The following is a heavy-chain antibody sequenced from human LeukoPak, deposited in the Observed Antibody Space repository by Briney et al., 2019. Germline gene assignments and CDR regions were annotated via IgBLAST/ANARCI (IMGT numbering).Heavy chain of an antibody. Sequence: PSETLSLTCAVYGGSFSGYYWSWIRQPPGKGLEWIGEINHSGSTNYNPSLKSRVTISVDTSKNQFSLKLSSVTAADTAVYYCARGRADYVWGSYPSPRDAFDIWGQGTMVTVSS. CDR1: GGSFSGYY. CDR3: ARGRADYVWGSYPSPRDAFDI. CDR2: INHSGST. J-gene: IGHJ3*02. V-gene: IGHV4-34*01. D-gene: IGHD3-16*02.